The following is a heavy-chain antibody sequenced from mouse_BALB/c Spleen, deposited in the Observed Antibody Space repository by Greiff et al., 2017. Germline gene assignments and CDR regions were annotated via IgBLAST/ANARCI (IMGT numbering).Heavy chain of an antibody. Sequence: QVQLKESGPGLVAPSQSLSITCTVSGFSLTSYDISWIRQPPGKGLEWLGVIWTGGGTNYNSAFMSRLSISKDNSKSQVFLKMNSLQTDDTAIYYCVRGDYDYDGGFAYWGQGTLVTVSA. CDR1: GFSLTSYD. V-gene: IGHV2-9-2*01. CDR2: IWTGGGT. CDR3: VRGDYDYDGGFAY. D-gene: IGHD2-4*01. J-gene: IGHJ3*01.